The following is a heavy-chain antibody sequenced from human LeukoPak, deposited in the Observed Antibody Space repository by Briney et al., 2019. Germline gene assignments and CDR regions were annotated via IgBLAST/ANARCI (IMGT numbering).Heavy chain of an antibody. CDR3: ASPGALYSSGWYNFDY. CDR1: GFTFSSYS. CDR2: ISSSSSYI. J-gene: IGHJ4*02. D-gene: IGHD6-19*01. Sequence: GGSLRLSCAASGFTFSSYSMNWVRQAPAKGLEWVSSISSSSSYIYYADSVKGRFTSSRDNAKNSLYLQMNSLRAEDTAVYYCASPGALYSSGWYNFDYWGQGTLVTVSS. V-gene: IGHV3-21*01.